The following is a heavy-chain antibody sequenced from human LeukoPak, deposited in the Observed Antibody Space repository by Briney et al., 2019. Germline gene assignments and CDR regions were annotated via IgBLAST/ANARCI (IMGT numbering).Heavy chain of an antibody. Sequence: GSLRLSCAASGFTVSSNYMSWVRQPPGKGLEWIGGINHSGSTNYNPSLKSRVTISVDASKNQFSLKLSSVTAADTAVYYCARGRKSYYYDSRAPPDYWGQGTLVTVSS. CDR1: GFTVSSNY. CDR2: INHSGST. J-gene: IGHJ4*02. CDR3: ARGRKSYYYDSRAPPDY. D-gene: IGHD3-22*01. V-gene: IGHV4-34*01.